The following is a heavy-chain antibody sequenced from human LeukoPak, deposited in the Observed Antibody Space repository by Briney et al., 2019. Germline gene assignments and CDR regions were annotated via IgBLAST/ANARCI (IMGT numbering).Heavy chain of an antibody. J-gene: IGHJ5*02. CDR2: ISYDGSNK. CDR3: ARDPSTSQIINWFDP. Sequence: GRSLRLSCAASGFTFSSYAMHWVRQAPDKGLEWVAVISYDGSNKYYADSVKGRFTISRDNSKNTLYLQMNSLRAEDTAVYYCARDPSTSQIINWFDPWGQGTLVTVSS. V-gene: IGHV3-30-3*01. D-gene: IGHD3-10*01. CDR1: GFTFSSYA.